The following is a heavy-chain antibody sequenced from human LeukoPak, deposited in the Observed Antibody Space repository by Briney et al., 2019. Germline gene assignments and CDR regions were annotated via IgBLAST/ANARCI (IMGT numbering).Heavy chain of an antibody. Sequence: GGSLRLSCAASGFIFSDYYMSWIRQAPGKGLEWVSYISSSGSTIYYADSVKGRFTISRDNAKNSLYLQMNSLRAEDTAVYYCARYDFWSGKSLDYWGQGTLVTVSS. V-gene: IGHV3-11*01. CDR2: ISSSGSTI. CDR1: GFIFSDYY. J-gene: IGHJ4*02. D-gene: IGHD3-3*01. CDR3: ARYDFWSGKSLDY.